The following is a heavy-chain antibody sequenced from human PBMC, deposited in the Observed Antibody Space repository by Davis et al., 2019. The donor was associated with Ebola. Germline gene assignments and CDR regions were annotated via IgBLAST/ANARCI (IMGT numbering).Heavy chain of an antibody. V-gene: IGHV3-23*01. CDR1: GFTFSSYS. J-gene: IGHJ4*02. CDR3: ANLDYGDNSGFDY. Sequence: GESLKISCAASGFTFSSYSMNWVRQAPGKGLEWVSGISGSGASTYYADSVKGRFTISRDNSKNTLYLQMNSLRAEDTAVYYCANLDYGDNSGFDYWSQGTLVTVSP. CDR2: ISGSGAST. D-gene: IGHD4-23*01.